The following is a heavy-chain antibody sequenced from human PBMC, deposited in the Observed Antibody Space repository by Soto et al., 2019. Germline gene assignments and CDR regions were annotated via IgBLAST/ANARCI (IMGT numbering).Heavy chain of an antibody. CDR3: ARTVPVTGPFFDY. Sequence: ASGKVSCKASGYTFTSYGITWVRQAPGQGLEWMGWISPYNGNTNYAQKLQDRVTMTTDTSTSTAYMELRSLRSDDAAVYYCARTVPVTGPFFDYWGQGTLVTVSS. J-gene: IGHJ4*02. D-gene: IGHD6-19*01. V-gene: IGHV1-18*01. CDR1: GYTFTSYG. CDR2: ISPYNGNT.